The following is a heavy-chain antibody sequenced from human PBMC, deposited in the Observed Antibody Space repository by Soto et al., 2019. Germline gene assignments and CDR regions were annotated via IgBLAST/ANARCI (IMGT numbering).Heavy chain of an antibody. D-gene: IGHD1-1*01. CDR1: GYIFTTYG. J-gene: IGHJ4*02. CDR2: ISAHNGNT. V-gene: IGHV1-18*01. Sequence: QVHLVKSGAEVKKPGASVKGSCKGSGYIFTTYGITWVRQAPGQGRECMGWISAHNGNTNYAQKLQGRVTVTRDTYTSTAYRELRNLRSDDTAVYYCARGRYGDYWGQGALVTVSS. CDR3: ARGRYGDY.